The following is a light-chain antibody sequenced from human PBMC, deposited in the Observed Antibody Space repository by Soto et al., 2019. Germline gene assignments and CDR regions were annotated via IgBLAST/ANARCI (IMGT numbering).Light chain of an antibody. CDR1: SSDVGGYNY. Sequence: SALTQPPSASGSPGQSVTISCTGTSSDVGGYNYVSWYQQHPGKAPKLMIYEVSKRPSGVPDRFSVSKSGNTASLTVSGLQAEDEADYYCSSYAGSNIPYVFGTGTKVTVL. CDR2: EVS. CDR3: SSYAGSNIPYV. V-gene: IGLV2-8*01. J-gene: IGLJ1*01.